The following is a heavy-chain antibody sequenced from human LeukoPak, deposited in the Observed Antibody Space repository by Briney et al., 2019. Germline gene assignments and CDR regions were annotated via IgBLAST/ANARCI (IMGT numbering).Heavy chain of an antibody. V-gene: IGHV1-2*02. CDR1: GYTFTGYY. CDR2: INPNGGGT. Sequence: GASVTVSCKASGYTFTGYYMHWVRQAPGQGLEWMGWINPNGGGTNYAQKFQGRVTMTRDTSISTAYMELSRLRSDDTAVYYCARGAIRFLEWLSAAYYYYMDVWGKGTTVTVSS. J-gene: IGHJ6*03. D-gene: IGHD3-3*01. CDR3: ARGAIRFLEWLSAAYYYYMDV.